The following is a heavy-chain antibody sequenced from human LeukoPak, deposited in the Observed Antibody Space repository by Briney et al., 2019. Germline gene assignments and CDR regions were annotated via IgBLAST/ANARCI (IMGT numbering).Heavy chain of an antibody. V-gene: IGHV3-23*01. J-gene: IGHJ4*02. CDR2: ISGSGGST. CDR1: GFTFSSYA. CDR3: ASGYSYGYYFDY. D-gene: IGHD5-18*01. Sequence: PGGSLRLSCAASGFTFSSYAMSWVRQAPGKGLERVSAISGSGGSTYYADSVKGRFTISRDNSENTLYLQMNSLRAEDTAVYYCASGYSYGYYFDYWGQGTLVTVSS.